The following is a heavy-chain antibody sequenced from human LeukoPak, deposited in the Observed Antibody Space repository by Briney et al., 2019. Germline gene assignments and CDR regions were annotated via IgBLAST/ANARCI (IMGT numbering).Heavy chain of an antibody. Sequence: KPSETLSLPCTVSGGSITSYYWSWLRHPPGKGLEWLGSVYHTGSSYYNPSLTPRITLFVDTLTNQFTLWLQSVTAADTAMSVCYSPLERLSSYYFDHWGQGILVTVSS. CDR2: VYHTGSS. D-gene: IGHD3-16*02. CDR3: YSPLERLSSYYFDH. CDR1: GGSITSYY. J-gene: IGHJ4*02. V-gene: IGHV4-59*04.